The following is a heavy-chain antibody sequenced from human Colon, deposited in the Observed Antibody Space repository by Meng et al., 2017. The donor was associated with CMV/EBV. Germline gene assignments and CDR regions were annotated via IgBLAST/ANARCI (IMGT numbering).Heavy chain of an antibody. V-gene: IGHV3-11*04. CDR1: KFTFSDYF. CDR3: AGGGDY. D-gene: IGHD3-10*01. Sequence: GESLKISCTASKFTFSDYFMAWLRQAPGKGLEWISYISGGSNTIYYADSVKGRFTISRDNAKNSLYLQMNNLRADDTAVYYCAGGGDYWGQGTLVTVSS. CDR2: ISGGSNTI. J-gene: IGHJ4*02.